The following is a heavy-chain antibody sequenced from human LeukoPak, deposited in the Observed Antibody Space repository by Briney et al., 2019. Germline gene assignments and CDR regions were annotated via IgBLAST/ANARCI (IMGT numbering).Heavy chain of an antibody. CDR1: GGSISSDY. J-gene: IGHJ4*02. D-gene: IGHD3-16*01. CDR2: IYYSGST. V-gene: IGHV4-59*01. CDR3: ARVGGSHIDY. Sequence: SETLSLTCTVSGGSISSDYWSWIRQPPGKGLEWIGYIYYSGSTNYNPSLKSRVTISVDTSKNQFSLKLSSVTAADTAVYYCARVGGSHIDYWGQGTLVTVSS.